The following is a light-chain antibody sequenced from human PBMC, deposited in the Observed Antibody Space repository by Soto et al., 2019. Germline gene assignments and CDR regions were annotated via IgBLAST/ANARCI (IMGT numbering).Light chain of an antibody. V-gene: IGKV3-15*01. Sequence: EIIMTQSPATLSVSPGERASLSCRASQSVSSNLAWYQQKPGQAPRLLIYVASTRATGISTRFSGSGSGTEFTLTISSLQSEDFAIYYCQQYTEWPPWTFGQGTKVEIK. CDR3: QQYTEWPPWT. CDR1: QSVSSN. CDR2: VAS. J-gene: IGKJ1*01.